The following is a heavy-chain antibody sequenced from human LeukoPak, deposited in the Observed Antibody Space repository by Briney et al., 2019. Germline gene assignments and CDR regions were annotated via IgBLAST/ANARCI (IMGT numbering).Heavy chain of an antibody. D-gene: IGHD3-10*01. Sequence: GGSLRLSCAASGFTVSSNYMSWVRQAPGKGLEWVSVIYSGGSTYYADSVKGRFTISRDNSKNTLYLQVNSLRAEDTAVYYCARGVRGTYYFDYWGQGTLVTVSS. V-gene: IGHV3-53*01. CDR3: ARGVRGTYYFDY. J-gene: IGHJ4*02. CDR1: GFTVSSNY. CDR2: IYSGGST.